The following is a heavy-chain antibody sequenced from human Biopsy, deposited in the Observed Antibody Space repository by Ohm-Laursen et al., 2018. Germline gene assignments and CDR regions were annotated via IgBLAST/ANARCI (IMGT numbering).Heavy chain of an antibody. CDR3: ARAGRYCSGGGCYSWFDS. V-gene: IGHV3-72*01. CDR2: IRDKANSYTT. CDR1: GFSFSDNY. D-gene: IGHD2-15*01. J-gene: IGHJ5*01. Sequence: SLRLSCAASGFSFSDNYMDWVRQALGKGLEWVGRIRDKANSYTTDYAASVKGRFTISRDDSKNSLYLQMNSLKTEDTALYYCARAGRYCSGGGCYSWFDSWGQGTLVTVSS.